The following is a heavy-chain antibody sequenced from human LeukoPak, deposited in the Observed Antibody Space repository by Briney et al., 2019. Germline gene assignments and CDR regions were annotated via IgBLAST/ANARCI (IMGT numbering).Heavy chain of an antibody. J-gene: IGHJ4*02. Sequence: PSETLSLTCAVYGGSFSGYYWSWIRQPPGKGLEWIGEINHSGSTNYNPSLKSRVTISVDTSKNQFSLKLSSVTAADTAVYYCARRGDYVWGSYRPLDYWGQGTLVTVSS. CDR2: INHSGST. CDR3: ARRGDYVWGSYRPLDY. CDR1: GGSFSGYY. V-gene: IGHV4-34*01. D-gene: IGHD3-16*02.